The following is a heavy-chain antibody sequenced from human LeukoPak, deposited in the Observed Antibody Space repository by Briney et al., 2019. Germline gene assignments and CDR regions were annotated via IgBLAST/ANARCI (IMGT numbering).Heavy chain of an antibody. J-gene: IGHJ4*02. CDR3: ARGGGGESAFSY. CDR1: GVSVYSNSAA. D-gene: IGHD2-15*01. CDR2: TYYRSKWLN. V-gene: IGHV6-1*01. Sequence: KCSETLSLTCAISGVSVYSNSAAWHWTRQSPSRGLEWLGKTYYRSKWLNDYAVFVKSRITTSPDTSKNQFSLQRNSVTPEDTAVYYWARGGGGESAFSYWGQGTLVTVSS.